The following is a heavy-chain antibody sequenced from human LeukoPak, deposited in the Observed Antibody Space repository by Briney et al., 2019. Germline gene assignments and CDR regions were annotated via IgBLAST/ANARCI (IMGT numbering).Heavy chain of an antibody. CDR2: IKQDGSEK. J-gene: IGHJ3*02. CDR1: GFTFSDYW. CDR3: ARDGRFSYGAFDI. D-gene: IGHD3-3*01. V-gene: IGHV3-7*01. Sequence: QRGGSLRLSCVASGFTFSDYWMTWVRPAPGKGLECVANIKQDGSEKFYVDSVKGRFTISRDNAKNSLYLQMNSLRAEDTAVYYCARDGRFSYGAFDIWGQGTMVTVSS.